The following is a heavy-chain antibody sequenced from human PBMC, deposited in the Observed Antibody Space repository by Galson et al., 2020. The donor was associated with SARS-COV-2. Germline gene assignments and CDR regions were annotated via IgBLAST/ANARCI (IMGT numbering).Heavy chain of an antibody. D-gene: IGHD3-10*01. Sequence: SETLSLTCTVSGGSISSGDNYWTWIRQPAGKGLEWIVRIFTSGSTDYNPSLKSRVTISLDTYQNHFSLSLSSVTAADTAMYYCARGWIRGGSGSYYDYWGQGTLVSVSS. CDR2: IFTSGST. CDR1: GGSISSGDNY. CDR3: ARGWIRGGSGSYYDY. J-gene: IGHJ4*02. V-gene: IGHV4-61*02.